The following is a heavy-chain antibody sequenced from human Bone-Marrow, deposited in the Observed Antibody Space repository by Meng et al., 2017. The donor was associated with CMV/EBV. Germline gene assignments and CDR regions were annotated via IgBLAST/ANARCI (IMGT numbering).Heavy chain of an antibody. D-gene: IGHD1-26*01. CDR2: ISYDGSNK. J-gene: IGHJ4*02. CDR3: ARDGPQSGSERGDYFDY. Sequence: GESLKISCAASGFTFSSHWMTWVRQAPGKGLEWVAVISYDGSNKYYADSVKGRFTISRDNSKNTLYLQMNSLRAEDTAVYYCARDGPQSGSERGDYFDYWGQGTLVTVSS. CDR1: GFTFSSHW. V-gene: IGHV3-30-3*01.